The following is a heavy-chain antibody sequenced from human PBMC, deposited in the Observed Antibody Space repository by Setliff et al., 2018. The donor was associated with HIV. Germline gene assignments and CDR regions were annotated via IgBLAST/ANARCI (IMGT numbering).Heavy chain of an antibody. V-gene: IGHV3-20*04. CDR1: GFSLSNYW. Sequence: GSLRLSCAASGFSLSNYWMHWVRQAPGKGLVWVSCINWNGGSTGYADSVKGRFTISRDNAKNSLYLQMNSLRAEDTALYYCARARTPYYYGSGSPIPFDPWGQGTLVTVSS. D-gene: IGHD3-10*01. CDR3: ARARTPYYYGSGSPIPFDP. CDR2: INWNGGST. J-gene: IGHJ5*02.